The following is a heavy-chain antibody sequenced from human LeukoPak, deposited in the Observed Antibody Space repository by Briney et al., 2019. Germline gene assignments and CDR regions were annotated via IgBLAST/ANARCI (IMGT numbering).Heavy chain of an antibody. D-gene: IGHD2-2*01. Sequence: ASVKVSCKASGYTFTSYGISWVRQAPGQGLEWMGWISAYNGNTNYAQELQGRVTMTTDTSTSTAYMELRSLRSDDTAVYYCARVEDIVVVPAAMPHENWFDPWGQGTLVTVSS. J-gene: IGHJ5*02. CDR3: ARVEDIVVVPAAMPHENWFDP. CDR1: GYTFTSYG. CDR2: ISAYNGNT. V-gene: IGHV1-18*04.